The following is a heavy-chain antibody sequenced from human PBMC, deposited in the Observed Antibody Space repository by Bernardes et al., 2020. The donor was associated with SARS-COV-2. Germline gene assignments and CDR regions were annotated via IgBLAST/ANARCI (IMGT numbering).Heavy chain of an antibody. CDR3: ARVRGARYGDFQFDY. D-gene: IGHD2-21*02. Sequence: GESLKISCKGSGYTFTDYWIGWVRQMPGKGLAWMAIFNPGDSDIRYSPSFEGQVTISADTSTSTAFLQLTSLKAPDTAMYYCARVRGARYGDFQFDYWGQGTLVTVSS. CDR2: FNPGDSDI. J-gene: IGHJ4*02. V-gene: IGHV5-51*01. CDR1: GYTFTDYW.